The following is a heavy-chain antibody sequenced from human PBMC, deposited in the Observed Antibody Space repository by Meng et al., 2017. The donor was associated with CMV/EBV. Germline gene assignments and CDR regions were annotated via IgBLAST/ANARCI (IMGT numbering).Heavy chain of an antibody. D-gene: IGHD1-7*01. CDR3: ARPATWNYALRY. CDR2: IIPIFGTA. Sequence: SAKIFCKASGGTFSSYAISWVRQAPGQGLEWMGGIIPIFGTANYAQKFQGRVTITTDESTSTAYMELSSLRSEDTAVYYCARPATWNYALRYWGQGTLVTVSS. V-gene: IGHV1-69*05. J-gene: IGHJ4*02. CDR1: GGTFSSYA.